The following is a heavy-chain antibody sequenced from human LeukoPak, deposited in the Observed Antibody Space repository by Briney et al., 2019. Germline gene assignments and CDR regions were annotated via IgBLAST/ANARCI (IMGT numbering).Heavy chain of an antibody. CDR2: INSDGSST. Sequence: GGSLRLSCAASGFTFSNYWMQWVRQAPGRGLVWVSRINSDGSSTSYADSVKGRFTISRDNAKNTLYLQMNSLGAEDTAVYYCARKYLSIDVWGRGTSVTVSS. CDR3: ARKYLSIDV. V-gene: IGHV3-74*01. CDR1: GFTFSNYW. J-gene: IGHJ6*03. D-gene: IGHD2-2*01.